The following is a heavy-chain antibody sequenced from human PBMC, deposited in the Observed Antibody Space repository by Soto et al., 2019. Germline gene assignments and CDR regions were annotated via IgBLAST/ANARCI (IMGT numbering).Heavy chain of an antibody. CDR1: GFTFSSFA. J-gene: IGHJ4*02. Sequence: EVQLLESGGGLVQPGGSLRLSCAASGFTFSSFALSWVRQAPGKGLEWVSAISGSGGDTDYADSVKVRFTISRDNSKNTLFLQMNSLGAEDTAVYYCAGPGYSSQDYWGQGTLVTVSS. CDR2: ISGSGGDT. D-gene: IGHD5-18*01. CDR3: AGPGYSSQDY. V-gene: IGHV3-23*01.